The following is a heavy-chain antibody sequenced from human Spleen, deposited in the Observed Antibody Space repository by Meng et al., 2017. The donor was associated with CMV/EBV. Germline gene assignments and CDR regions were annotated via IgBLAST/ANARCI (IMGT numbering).Heavy chain of an antibody. J-gene: IGHJ5*02. Sequence: SETLSLTCAVYGGSFSGYYWSWIRQPPGKGLEWIGYIYYSGSTYYNPSLKSRVTISVDTSKNQFSLKLSSVTAADTAVYYCARSRQQSPNWFDPWGQGTLVTVSS. CDR2: IYYSGST. D-gene: IGHD6-13*01. CDR1: GGSFSGYY. V-gene: IGHV4-34*09. CDR3: ARSRQQSPNWFDP.